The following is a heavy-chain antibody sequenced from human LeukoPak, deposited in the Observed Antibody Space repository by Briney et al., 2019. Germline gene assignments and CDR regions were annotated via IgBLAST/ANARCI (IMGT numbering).Heavy chain of an antibody. CDR1: GGSISSYD. D-gene: IGHD5-18*01. J-gene: IGHJ4*02. CDR2: IYTSGST. CDR3: AGGYSYGLWYDY. V-gene: IGHV4-4*07. Sequence: SESLSLTCTVSGGSISSYDWSWIRRPAGKGLEWIGRIYTSGSTNYNPSLKSRVTMSVDTSKNQFSLKLSSVTAADTAVYYCAGGYSYGLWYDYWGQGTLVTVSS.